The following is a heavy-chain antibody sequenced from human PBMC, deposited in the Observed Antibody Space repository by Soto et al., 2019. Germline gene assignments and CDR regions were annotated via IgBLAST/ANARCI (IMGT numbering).Heavy chain of an antibody. CDR2: ISYDGSNK. Sequence: GGSLRLSCAASGFTFSSYAMHWVRQAPGKGLEWVAVISYDGSNKYYADSVKGRFTITRDNSKNTLYLQMNSLRAEDTAVYYCASNIGYCTNGVCSRGPNAEYFQHWGQGTLVTVSS. D-gene: IGHD2-8*01. CDR1: GFTFSSYA. V-gene: IGHV3-30-3*01. J-gene: IGHJ1*01. CDR3: ASNIGYCTNGVCSRGPNAEYFQH.